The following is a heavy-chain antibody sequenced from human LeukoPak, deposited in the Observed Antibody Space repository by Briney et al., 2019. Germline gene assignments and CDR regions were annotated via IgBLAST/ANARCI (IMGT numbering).Heavy chain of an antibody. CDR3: ARRPTGDPKFDY. V-gene: IGHV4-59*08. CDR2: IYSSGST. Sequence: PSETLSLTCSVSGGSISNYFWTWIRQPPGKGLEWIGYIYSSGSTYYNPSLKSRVTISVDTSKNRFSLKLSTVTAADTDVYYCARRPTGDPKFDYWGQGTLVTVSS. J-gene: IGHJ4*02. D-gene: IGHD7-27*01. CDR1: GGSISNYF.